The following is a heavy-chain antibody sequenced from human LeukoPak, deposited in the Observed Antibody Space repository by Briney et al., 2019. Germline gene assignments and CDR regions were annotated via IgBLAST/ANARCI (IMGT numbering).Heavy chain of an antibody. V-gene: IGHV4-39*07. CDR2: IYYSGST. CDR3: GRKPTTSDAFDM. D-gene: IGHD1-26*01. CDR1: GGSISSSSYY. Sequence: PSETLSLTCTVSGGSISSSSYYWGWIRQPPGKGLEWIGSIYYSGSTYYNPSLKSRATISVDKSKGQFSLKLSSVTAADTAIYYCGRKPTTSDAFDMWGQGTMVTVSS. J-gene: IGHJ3*02.